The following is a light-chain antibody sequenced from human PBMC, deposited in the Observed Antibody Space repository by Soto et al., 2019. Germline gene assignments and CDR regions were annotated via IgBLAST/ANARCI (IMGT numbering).Light chain of an antibody. J-gene: IGLJ3*02. Sequence: QSALTQPRSVSECPGQSLTISCSGTSIDFGGYNYVSWYQQHPGKAPKLMIYDVTKRPSGVPDRFSGSRSGNTASLTISGLQTEDEADYYCCSHAGGYTWVFGGGTKVTVL. V-gene: IGLV2-11*01. CDR3: CSHAGGYTWV. CDR2: DVT. CDR1: SIDFGGYNY.